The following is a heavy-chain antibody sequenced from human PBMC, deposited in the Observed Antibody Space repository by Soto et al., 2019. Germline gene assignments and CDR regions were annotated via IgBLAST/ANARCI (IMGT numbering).Heavy chain of an antibody. V-gene: IGHV1-69*13. CDR1: GGTFSSYA. Sequence: ASVKVSCKASGGTFSSYAISWVRQAPGQGLEWMGGIIPIFGTANYAQKFQGRVTITADESTSTAYMELSSLRSEDTAVYYCARAPMYYYDSSGYYTNGLDYWGQGTLVTVSS. CDR2: IIPIFGTA. CDR3: ARAPMYYYDSSGYYTNGLDY. J-gene: IGHJ4*02. D-gene: IGHD3-22*01.